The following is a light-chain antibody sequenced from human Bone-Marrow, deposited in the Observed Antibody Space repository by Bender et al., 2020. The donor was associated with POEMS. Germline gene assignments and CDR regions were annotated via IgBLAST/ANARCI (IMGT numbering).Light chain of an antibody. J-gene: IGLJ2*01. CDR1: TSDVGTYDL. V-gene: IGLV2-23*01. CDR3: CSFAGSNNPVI. CDR2: EGT. Sequence: QSALTQPASVSGPLGQSITISCTGTTSDVGTYDLVSWYRQLPGRTPTLLIYEGTTRPSGVSNRFSGSKSGNTASLTISGLQAEDEANYYCCSFAGSNNPVIFGGGTKLTVL.